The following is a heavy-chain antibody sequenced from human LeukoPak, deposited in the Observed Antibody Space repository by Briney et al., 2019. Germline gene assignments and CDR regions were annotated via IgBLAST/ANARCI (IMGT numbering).Heavy chain of an antibody. CDR3: AKDSEDIVVVPAAINYYYYMDV. J-gene: IGHJ6*03. CDR2: IRYDGSNK. CDR1: GFAFSSYG. V-gene: IGHV3-30*02. Sequence: GGSLRLSCAASGFAFSSYGMHWVRQAPGKGLEWVAFIRYDGSNKYYADSVKGRFTISRDNSKNTLYLQMNSLRAEDTAVYYCAKDSEDIVVVPAAINYYYYMDVWGKGTTVTISS. D-gene: IGHD2-2*01.